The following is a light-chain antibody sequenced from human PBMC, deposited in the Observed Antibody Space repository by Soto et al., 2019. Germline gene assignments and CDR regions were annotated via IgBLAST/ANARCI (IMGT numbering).Light chain of an antibody. V-gene: IGKV3-15*01. CDR1: QGVTTN. J-gene: IGKJ5*01. Sequence: IVLTQSPAALSVSAGERATISCRAGQGVTTNFAWYKQKSGQSPRLLIYDVSIRATGVPARFSGTGSETEFTLTISGLKSEDSEVYFCQQYNNWPFSFGQGTRLEIK. CDR2: DVS. CDR3: QQYNNWPFS.